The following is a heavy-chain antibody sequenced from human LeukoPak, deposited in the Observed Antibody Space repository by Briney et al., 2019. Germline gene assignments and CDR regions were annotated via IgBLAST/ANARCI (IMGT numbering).Heavy chain of an antibody. D-gene: IGHD6-19*01. CDR1: GFTFSSYG. J-gene: IGHJ4*02. CDR2: ISDDGGST. CDR3: ARGDAGGAVAYDF. Sequence: PGRSLRLSCAASGFTFSSYGMHWVRQAPGKGLEYVSAISDDGGSTYYANSVKGRFTISRDNSKNTLYLQMGSLRTEDMAVYYCARGDAGGAVAYDFWGQGTLVTVSS. V-gene: IGHV3-64*01.